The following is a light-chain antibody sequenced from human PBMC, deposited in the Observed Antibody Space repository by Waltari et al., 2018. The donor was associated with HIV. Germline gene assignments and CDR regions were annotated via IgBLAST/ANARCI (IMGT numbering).Light chain of an antibody. Sequence: EIVMPQSPPTLSVSPGQRVTLSCRASQSISAKVAWYQQRPGQDPRLRINEAATRPTGSPARFSGSGSGTEFTLTISSLQSEDFATYFCQQYDDGPRGITFGQGTMLEIK. V-gene: IGKV3-15*01. CDR2: EAA. CDR1: QSISAK. J-gene: IGKJ2*01. CDR3: QQYDDGPRGIT.